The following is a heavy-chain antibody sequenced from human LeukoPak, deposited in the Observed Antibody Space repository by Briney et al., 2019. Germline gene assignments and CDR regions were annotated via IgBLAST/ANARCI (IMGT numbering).Heavy chain of an antibody. CDR2: IYYSGST. CDR1: GGSISSYY. D-gene: IGHD3-9*01. CDR3: ARLKVITTFPFDY. J-gene: IGHJ4*02. V-gene: IGHV4-59*12. Sequence: SETLSLTCTVSGGSISSYYWSWIRQPPGKGLEWIGYIYYSGSTYYNPSLKSRVTISVDTSKNQFSLKLSSVTAADTAVYYCARLKVITTFPFDYWGQGTLVTVSS.